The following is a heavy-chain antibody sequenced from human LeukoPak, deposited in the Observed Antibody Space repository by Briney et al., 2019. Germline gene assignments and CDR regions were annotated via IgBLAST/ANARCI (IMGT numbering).Heavy chain of an antibody. CDR3: TTDETPPS. CDR2: IKSKTDGGTT. V-gene: IGHV3-15*01. J-gene: IGHJ4*02. CDR1: GFTFTDYL. D-gene: IGHD2-15*01. Sequence: GGSLRLSCAASGFTFTDYLMTWVRQAPGKGLEWIARIKSKTDGGTTDYTAPVKGRFTISRDDSKNTLYLQMNSLKTEDTAVYYCTTDETPPSWGQGTLVTVSS.